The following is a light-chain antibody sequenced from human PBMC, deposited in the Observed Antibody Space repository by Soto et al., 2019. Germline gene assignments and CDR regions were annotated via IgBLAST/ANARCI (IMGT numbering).Light chain of an antibody. CDR2: GNT. CDR3: PSFDTSLRGVV. J-gene: IGLJ3*02. CDR1: NSDIGAGYD. V-gene: IGLV1-40*01. Sequence: QSVLTQPPSLSGAPGQRVTISCTGSNSDIGAGYDVNWYQQPPGTAPKLLIYGNTNRPSGVPDRFSASNSDTSASLAITGLQAEDDADYYCPSFDTSLRGVVFGGRTKLTVL.